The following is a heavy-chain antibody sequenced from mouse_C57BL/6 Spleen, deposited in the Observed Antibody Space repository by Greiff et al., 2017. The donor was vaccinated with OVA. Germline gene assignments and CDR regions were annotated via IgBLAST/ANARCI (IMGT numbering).Heavy chain of an antibody. CDR1: GYTFTSYW. J-gene: IGHJ2*01. CDR2: IHPTSGST. CDR3: ARGGLYERRDYFDY. Sequence: QVQLQQPGAELVKPGASVKLSCKASGYTFTSYWMHWVKQRPGQGLEWIGMIHPTSGSTNYNEKFKSKATLTVDKSSSTAYMQLSSLTSEDSAVDYCARGGLYERRDYFDYWGQGTTLTVSS. D-gene: IGHD2-12*01. V-gene: IGHV1-64*01.